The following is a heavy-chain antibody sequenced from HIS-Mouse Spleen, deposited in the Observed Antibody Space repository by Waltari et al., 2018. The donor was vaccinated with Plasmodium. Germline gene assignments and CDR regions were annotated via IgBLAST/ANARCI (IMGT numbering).Heavy chain of an antibody. CDR2: ISYDGSNK. D-gene: IGHD6-13*01. CDR1: GFTFSSYG. V-gene: IGHV3-30*18. Sequence: QVQLVESGGDVVQPGRSLRLSCAASGFTFSSYGIAWVRQAPGKGLEWVAVISYDGSNKYYADSVKGRFTISRDNSKNTLYLQMNSLRAEDTAVYYCAKDRRSSSWYVDYWGQGTLVTVSS. J-gene: IGHJ4*02. CDR3: AKDRRSSSWYVDY.